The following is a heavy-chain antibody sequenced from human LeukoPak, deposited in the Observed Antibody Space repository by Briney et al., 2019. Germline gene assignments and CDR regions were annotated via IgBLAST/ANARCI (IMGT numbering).Heavy chain of an antibody. CDR3: ARGNWEQQPKYNYFYYMDV. V-gene: IGHV3-48*03. D-gene: IGHD6-13*01. CDR1: GFTFSSYE. Sequence: GGSLRLSCAASGFTFSSYEMNWVRQAPGKGLEWVSYISSSGSNIYYADSVKGRFTISRDNAKNSLYLQLNSLRAEDTAVYYCARGNWEQQPKYNYFYYMDVWGKGTTVTISS. J-gene: IGHJ6*03. CDR2: ISSSGSNI.